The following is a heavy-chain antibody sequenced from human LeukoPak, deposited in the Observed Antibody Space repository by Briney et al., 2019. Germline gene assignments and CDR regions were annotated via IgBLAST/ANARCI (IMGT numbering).Heavy chain of an antibody. CDR2: ISWNSGSI. D-gene: IGHD6-13*01. Sequence: GGSLRLSCAASGFTFDDYAMHWVRQAPGKGLEWVSGISWNSGSIGYADSVKGRFTISRDNAKNSLYLQMNSLRAEDTALYYCAKACSGAPGIAAAGTFYYYMDVWGKGTTVTISS. CDR3: AKACSGAPGIAAAGTFYYYMDV. CDR1: GFTFDDYA. J-gene: IGHJ6*03. V-gene: IGHV3-9*01.